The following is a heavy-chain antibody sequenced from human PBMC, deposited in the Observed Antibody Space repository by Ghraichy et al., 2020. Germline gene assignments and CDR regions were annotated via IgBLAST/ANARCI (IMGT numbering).Heavy chain of an antibody. CDR3: ARAIGYSYGSFHGIVDY. Sequence: GESLNISCKGSGYSFTSYWIGWVRQMPGKGLEWMGIIYPGDSDTRYSPSFQGQVTISADKSISTAYLQWSSLKASDTAMYYCARAIGYSYGSFHGIVDYWGQGTLVTVSS. D-gene: IGHD5-18*01. J-gene: IGHJ4*02. CDR2: IYPGDSDT. CDR1: GYSFTSYW. V-gene: IGHV5-51*01.